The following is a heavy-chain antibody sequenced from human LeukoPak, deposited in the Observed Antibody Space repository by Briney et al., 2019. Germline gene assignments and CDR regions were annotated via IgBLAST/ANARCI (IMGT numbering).Heavy chain of an antibody. CDR3: ASGRYYFQY. J-gene: IGHJ4*02. V-gene: IGHV6-1*01. CDR2: TYYRSKWYN. CDR1: GDSVSTNSAA. Sequence: SQTLSLTCVISGDSVSTNSAAWNWIGQSPSRGLEWLGRTYYRSKWYNDYAVSVKSRIIINPDTSKNQFSLQLNSVTPEDTAVYYCASGRYYFQYWGQGTLVTVPS. D-gene: IGHD1-26*01.